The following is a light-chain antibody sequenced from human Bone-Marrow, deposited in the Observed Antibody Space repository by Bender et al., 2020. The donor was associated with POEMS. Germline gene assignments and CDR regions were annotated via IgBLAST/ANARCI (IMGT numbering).Light chain of an antibody. CDR2: DDT. CDR3: QVWDGWSGQNVV. V-gene: IGLV3-21*02. J-gene: IGLJ2*01. Sequence: SYVLTQPPSVSVASGQTARISCGGDKIETVTVHWYQQKPGQAPVLVVYDDTSRPPGIPDRFSGSRSDNPATLTIRTVETGDEADYYCQVWDGWSGQNVVFGGGTRLTVL. CDR1: KIETVT.